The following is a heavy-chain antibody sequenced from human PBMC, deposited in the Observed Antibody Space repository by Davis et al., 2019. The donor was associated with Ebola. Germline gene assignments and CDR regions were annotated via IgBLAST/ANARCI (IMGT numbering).Heavy chain of an antibody. D-gene: IGHD2-15*01. CDR1: GFTFSGSA. J-gene: IGHJ4*02. CDR3: AREGRYCNGNTCYGGTLDY. CDR2: IRSKANNYAT. Sequence: GESLKISCAASGFTFSGSAMHWVRQASGKGLEWVGRIRSKANNYATAYAASVKGRFTISRDDSKNTAYLQMNSLRVEDTALYYCAREGRYCNGNTCYGGTLDYWGQGTLVTVSS. V-gene: IGHV3-73*01.